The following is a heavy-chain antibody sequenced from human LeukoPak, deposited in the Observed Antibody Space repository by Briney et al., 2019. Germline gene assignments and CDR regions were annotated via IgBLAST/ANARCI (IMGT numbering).Heavy chain of an antibody. V-gene: IGHV1-69*05. CDR2: IIPIFGTA. Sequence: SVKVSCKASGGTFISYAISWVRQAPGQGLEWMGRIIPIFGTANYAQKFQGRATITTDESTSTAYMELSSLRSEDTSVYYCARFHPSGYFDYWGQGTLVTVSS. CDR1: GGTFISYA. J-gene: IGHJ4*02. D-gene: IGHD2-15*01. CDR3: ARFHPSGYFDY.